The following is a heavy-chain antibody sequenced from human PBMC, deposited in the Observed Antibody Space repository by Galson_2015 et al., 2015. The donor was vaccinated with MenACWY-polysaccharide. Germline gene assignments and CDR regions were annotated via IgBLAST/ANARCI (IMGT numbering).Heavy chain of an antibody. V-gene: IGHV3-7*01. D-gene: IGHD6-13*01. CDR3: VRDRGYSTASCHYYGF. Sequence: SLRLSCAASGFVFNSYWMSWIRQSPGKGLEGVANIRHDGSETYYLDSVKGRFVVSRDNARNSLYLQMSSLRAEDTAVYYCVRDRGYSTASCHYYGFWGQGTLVYDSS. CDR1: GFVFNSYW. J-gene: IGHJ4*02. CDR2: IRHDGSET.